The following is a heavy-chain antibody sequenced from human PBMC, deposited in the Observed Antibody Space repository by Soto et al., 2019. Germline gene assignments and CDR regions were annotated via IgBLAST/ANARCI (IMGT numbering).Heavy chain of an antibody. CDR2: ISGSGGRT. Sequence: GESLKISCVASGFPFSSYAMSWVRQTPGKGLEGVSGISGSGGRTYYADSVKGRFTISRDNSNNTLSLQMHILRVEDTAVYFCAKGGYYSLFDIWGQGTVVSVSS. D-gene: IGHD3-16*01. CDR3: AKGGYYSLFDI. V-gene: IGHV3-23*01. J-gene: IGHJ3*02. CDR1: GFPFSSYA.